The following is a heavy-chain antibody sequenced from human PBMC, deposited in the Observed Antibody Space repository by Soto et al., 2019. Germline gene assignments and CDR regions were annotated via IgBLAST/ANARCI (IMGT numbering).Heavy chain of an antibody. CDR3: ARVRWGLTATGRGDY. D-gene: IGHD6-13*01. Sequence: EVQLVESGGGLVQPGGSLRLSCAASGFTFSSYWMSWVRQAPGKGLEWVANIRQDGGEKYYVDSVKGRFTISRDNPKNLLYLQLNSLRAEDTAVYYCARVRWGLTATGRGDYWGQGTLVTVSS. CDR1: GFTFSSYW. J-gene: IGHJ4*02. CDR2: IRQDGGEK. V-gene: IGHV3-7*01.